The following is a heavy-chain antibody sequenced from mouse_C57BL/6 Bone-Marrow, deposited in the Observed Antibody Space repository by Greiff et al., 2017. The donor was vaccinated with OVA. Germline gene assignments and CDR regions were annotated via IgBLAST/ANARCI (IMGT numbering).Heavy chain of an antibody. J-gene: IGHJ2*01. CDR1: GYTFTDHT. V-gene: IGHV1-78*01. CDR2: IYPRDGST. CDR3: ARGRLLRSFDY. D-gene: IGHD1-1*01. Sequence: VQLVESDAELVKPGASVKISCKVSGYTFTDHTIHWMKQRPEQGLEWLGYIYPRDGSTKYNEKFKGKATLTADKSSSTAYMQLNSLTSEDTAVYFCARGRLLRSFDYWGQGTTLTVSS.